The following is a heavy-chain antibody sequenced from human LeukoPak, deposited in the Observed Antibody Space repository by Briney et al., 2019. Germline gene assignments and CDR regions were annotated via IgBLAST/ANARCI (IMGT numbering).Heavy chain of an antibody. CDR1: GFTFSSYA. CDR2: ISNDGSNK. D-gene: IGHD3-3*01. CDR3: ARLHSTFWSGNYFDH. J-gene: IGHJ4*02. V-gene: IGHV3-30*04. Sequence: GGSLRLSCAASGFTFSSYAMHWVRQAPGKGLEWVAVISNDGSNKYYVDSVKGRFTISRDNYKNMLYLQMNSLRVEDTAVYYCARLHSTFWSGNYFDHWGQGTLVTVSS.